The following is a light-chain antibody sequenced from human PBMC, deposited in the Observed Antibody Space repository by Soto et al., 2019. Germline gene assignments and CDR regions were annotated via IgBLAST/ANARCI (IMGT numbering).Light chain of an antibody. Sequence: QSVLTQPASVAASPGQSITISCTGTSSDVGSYNLVSWFQQHPGKAPKLTIYEGNKRPSGVSNRFSGSKSGNTASLTISGLQAEDEADYHCCSYAGSSTLVFGGGTKLTVL. CDR1: SSDVGSYNL. CDR2: EGN. CDR3: CSYAGSSTLV. V-gene: IGLV2-23*01. J-gene: IGLJ3*02.